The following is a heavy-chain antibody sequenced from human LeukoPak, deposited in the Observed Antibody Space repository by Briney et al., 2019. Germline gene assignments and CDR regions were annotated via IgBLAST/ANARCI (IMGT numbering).Heavy chain of an antibody. J-gene: IGHJ4*02. Sequence: SETLSLTCAVYGASLSNYYWSWVRQPPGKGLDWIGEITHSGRTTYTPSLKSRVTISLDTSKSHFSLRLTSVAAADTGVYYCAPIFGDYSDFDSWSQGALVTVSS. CDR1: GASLSNYY. CDR2: ITHSGRT. CDR3: APIFGDYSDFDS. D-gene: IGHD4-17*01. V-gene: IGHV4-34*01.